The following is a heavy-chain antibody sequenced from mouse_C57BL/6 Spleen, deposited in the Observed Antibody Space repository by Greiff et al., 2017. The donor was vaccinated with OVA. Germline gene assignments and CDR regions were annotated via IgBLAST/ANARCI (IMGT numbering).Heavy chain of an antibody. CDR3: ARQGGYYYGSSYLYYFDY. V-gene: IGHV1-59*01. CDR2: IDPSDSYT. CDR1: GYTFTSYW. D-gene: IGHD1-1*01. Sequence: QVQLKQPGAELVRPGPSVKLSCKASGYTFTSYWMHWVKQRPGQGLEWIGVIDPSDSYTNYNQKFKGKATLTVDTSSSTAYMQRSSLTSEDSAVYYCARQGGYYYGSSYLYYFDYWGQGTTLTVSS. J-gene: IGHJ2*01.